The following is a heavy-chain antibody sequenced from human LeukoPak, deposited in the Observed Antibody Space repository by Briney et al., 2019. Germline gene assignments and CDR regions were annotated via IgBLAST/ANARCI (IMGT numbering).Heavy chain of an antibody. D-gene: IGHD3-22*01. Sequence: SVKVSCKASGGTFSIYAISWVRQAPGQGLEWMRRIIPIFGTANYAQKFQGRGTITTDESTSTAYMELSSLRSEDTAVYYCARESDSSGYYYFDYWGQGTLVTVSS. J-gene: IGHJ4*02. CDR2: IIPIFGTA. CDR3: ARESDSSGYYYFDY. CDR1: GGTFSIYA. V-gene: IGHV1-69*05.